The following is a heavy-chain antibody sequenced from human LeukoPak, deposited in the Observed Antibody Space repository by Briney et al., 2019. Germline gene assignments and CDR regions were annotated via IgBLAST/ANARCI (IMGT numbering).Heavy chain of an antibody. CDR1: GGSIGPYY. CDR2: SDTTGST. Sequence: PSETLSLTCTVSGGSIGPYYWSWLRQPAGKALEWIGRSDTTGSTNYNPSLRSRVTMSLDTSKNQFSLKLSSVTAADTAVYYCARSGGSGFQLDSWGQGTLVTVSS. CDR3: ARSGGSGFQLDS. D-gene: IGHD3-16*01. V-gene: IGHV4-4*07. J-gene: IGHJ4*02.